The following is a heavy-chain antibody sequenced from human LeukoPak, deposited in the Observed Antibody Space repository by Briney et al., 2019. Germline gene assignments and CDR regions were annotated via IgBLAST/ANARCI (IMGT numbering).Heavy chain of an antibody. CDR2: IYHSGST. D-gene: IGHD3-16*01. J-gene: IGHJ4*02. CDR3: ARGDYVWGSYRFDY. Sequence: SQTLSLTCAVSGGSISSGGYSWSWIRQPPGTGLEWIGYIYHSGSTYYNPSLKSRVTISVDRSKNQFSLKLSSVTAADTAVYYCARGDYVWGSYRFDYWGQGTLVTVSS. V-gene: IGHV4-30-2*01. CDR1: GGSISSGGYS.